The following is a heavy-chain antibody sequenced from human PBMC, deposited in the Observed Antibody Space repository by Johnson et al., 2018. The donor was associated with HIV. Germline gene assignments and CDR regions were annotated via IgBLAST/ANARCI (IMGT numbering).Heavy chain of an antibody. Sequence: VQLLESGGGVVQPGRSLRLSCAASGFTFDDYAMHWVRQAPGKGLERVSGISWHSGSIGYADSVKGRFTISRENAKNSLYLQMNSLRAEDTALYYCAKDHHLYCYYSSVGAFDIWGQGTMVTVSS. CDR1: GFTFDDYA. CDR2: ISWHSGSI. CDR3: AKDHHLYCYYSSVGAFDI. V-gene: IGHV3-9*01. J-gene: IGHJ3*02. D-gene: IGHD3-22*01.